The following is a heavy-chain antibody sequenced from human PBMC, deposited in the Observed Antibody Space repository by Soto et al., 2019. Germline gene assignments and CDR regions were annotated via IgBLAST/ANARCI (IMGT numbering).Heavy chain of an antibody. CDR3: ARQYYYFWSGPQYNWFDP. J-gene: IGHJ5*02. V-gene: IGHV4-59*01. Sequence: PSETLSLSCTGSGGPISSYYWSWIRQPPGKGLEWIEYIYYSGSTNYNPSLKSRVTISVDTSKNQFSLKLSSVTAADTAVYYCARQYYYFWSGPQYNWFDPLGQGIPVTVS. CDR1: GGPISSYY. CDR2: IYYSGST. D-gene: IGHD3-3*01.